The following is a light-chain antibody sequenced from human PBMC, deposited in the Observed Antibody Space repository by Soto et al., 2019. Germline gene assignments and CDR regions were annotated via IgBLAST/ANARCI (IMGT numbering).Light chain of an antibody. CDR1: SSDVGGYNS. V-gene: IGLV2-11*01. CDR3: CSYADNYAWV. CDR2: DVT. J-gene: IGLJ3*02. Sequence: QSVLTQPRSVSGSPGQSVTISCTGTSSDVGGYNSVSWYQQHPGKAPKLMIYDVTKRPSGVPDRFSGSKSGNTASLTISGLQAEDEADYYCCSYADNYAWVFGGGTKVTVL.